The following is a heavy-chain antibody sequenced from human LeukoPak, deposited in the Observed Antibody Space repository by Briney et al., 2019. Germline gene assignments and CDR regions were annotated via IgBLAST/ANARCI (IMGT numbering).Heavy chain of an antibody. D-gene: IGHD6-13*01. CDR2: IYYSGTT. CDR3: ARHSSNWYYFDY. Sequence: SETLSLTCTVSGGSISSYYWSWIRRPPGKGLEWIGYIYYSGTTNYNPSLKTRVTILVDTSKNQFSLKLSSVTAADTAMYYCARHSSNWYYFDYWGQGTLVTVSS. J-gene: IGHJ4*02. CDR1: GGSISSYY. V-gene: IGHV4-59*08.